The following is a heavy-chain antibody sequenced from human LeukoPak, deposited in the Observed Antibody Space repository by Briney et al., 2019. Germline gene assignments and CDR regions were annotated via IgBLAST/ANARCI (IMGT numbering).Heavy chain of an antibody. CDR2: IKQDGSEK. V-gene: IGHV3-7*01. Sequence: GGSLRLSCAGSGFTFSNYWMSWVRQAPGKGLEWVANIKQDGSEKYYMDSVKGRFTISRDNAKNSLYLQMNSLRAEDTAVYYCLRGVRAPDYWGQGTLVTVSS. CDR1: GFTFSNYW. J-gene: IGHJ4*02. CDR3: LRGVRAPDY.